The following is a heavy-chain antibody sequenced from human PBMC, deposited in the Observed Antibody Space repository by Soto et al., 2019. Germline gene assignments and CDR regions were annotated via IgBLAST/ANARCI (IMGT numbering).Heavy chain of an antibody. Sequence: GSLRLSCAASGFTFSSYAMNWVRQAPGKGLEWVSAISGSGGSTYYADSVKGRFTISRDNSKNTLYLQMNSLRAEDTAVYYCAKPVGATTGYYFDYWGQGTLVTVSS. J-gene: IGHJ4*02. D-gene: IGHD1-26*01. CDR3: AKPVGATTGYYFDY. V-gene: IGHV3-23*01. CDR1: GFTFSSYA. CDR2: ISGSGGST.